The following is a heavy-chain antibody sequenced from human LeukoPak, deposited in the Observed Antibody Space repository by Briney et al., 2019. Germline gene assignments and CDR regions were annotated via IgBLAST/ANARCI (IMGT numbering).Heavy chain of an antibody. J-gene: IGHJ4*02. CDR1: GYTFTSYY. V-gene: IGHV1-46*01. Sequence: VASVKVSCKASGYTFTSYYMHWVRQAPGQGLEWMGIINPSGGSTSYAQKFQGRVTMTRDMSTSTVYMELSSLRSEDTAVYYCARGSRRGYSYGSHLDYWGQGTLVTVSS. D-gene: IGHD5-18*01. CDR2: INPSGGST. CDR3: ARGSRRGYSYGSHLDY.